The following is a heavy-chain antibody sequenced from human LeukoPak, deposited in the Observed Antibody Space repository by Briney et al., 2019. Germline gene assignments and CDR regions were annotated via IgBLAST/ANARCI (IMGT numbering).Heavy chain of an antibody. V-gene: IGHV1-69*10. D-gene: IGHD6-13*01. CDR1: GGTFSSYA. Sequence: ASVKVSCKASGGTFSSYAISWVRQAPGQGLEWMGGIIPILGTANYAQKFQGRVTITADKSTSTAYMELSSLRSEDTAVYYCARVIHSSSWYYFDYWGQGTLVTVSS. J-gene: IGHJ4*02. CDR2: IIPILGTA. CDR3: ARVIHSSSWYYFDY.